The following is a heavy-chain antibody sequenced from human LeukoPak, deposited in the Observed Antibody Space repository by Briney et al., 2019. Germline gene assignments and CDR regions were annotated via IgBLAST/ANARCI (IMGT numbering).Heavy chain of an antibody. V-gene: IGHV3-48*03. CDR1: GFIFSSYE. CDR3: ARELGGSGFDY. CDR2: SSSSGYTT. J-gene: IGHJ4*02. D-gene: IGHD6-19*01. Sequence: GGSLRLSCAASGFIFSSYEMNWVRQAQGKGLEWISYSSSSGYTTQYADSVKGRFTISRDNAKNSLYLQMNSLRAEDTAVYYCARELGGSGFDYWGQGTLVTVSS.